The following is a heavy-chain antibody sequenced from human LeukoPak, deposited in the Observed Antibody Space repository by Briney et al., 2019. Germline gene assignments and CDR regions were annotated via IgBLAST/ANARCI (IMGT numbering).Heavy chain of an antibody. Sequence: HRASVKVSCKTSGYTFSSYDINWVRQATGQGLEWMGWMYPNSGNTGYAQKFQGRVTMTRNTSISTAYMELSSLRSEDTAVYYCARASHYDILTGFDKRYYYYGMDVWGQGTTVTVSS. CDR1: GYTFSSYD. D-gene: IGHD3-9*01. CDR3: ARASHYDILTGFDKRYYYYGMDV. J-gene: IGHJ6*02. CDR2: MYPNSGNT. V-gene: IGHV1-8*01.